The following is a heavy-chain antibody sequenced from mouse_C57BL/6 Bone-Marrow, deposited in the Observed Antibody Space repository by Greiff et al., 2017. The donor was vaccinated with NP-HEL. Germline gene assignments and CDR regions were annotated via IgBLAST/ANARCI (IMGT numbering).Heavy chain of an antibody. V-gene: IGHV1-82*01. D-gene: IGHD6-1*01. CDR1: GYTFSTSW. CDR2: IYPGDGDT. Sequence: VQLQQSGPELVKPGASVKISCKASGYTFSTSWMNWMKQRPGKGLEWIGRIYPGDGDTHYSGNFEGKASLTADKSSNSAYMQLSSLTSEDSAVHFCARGESWGAFFDYRGQGTPLTVPS. J-gene: IGHJ2*01. CDR3: ARGESWGAFFDY.